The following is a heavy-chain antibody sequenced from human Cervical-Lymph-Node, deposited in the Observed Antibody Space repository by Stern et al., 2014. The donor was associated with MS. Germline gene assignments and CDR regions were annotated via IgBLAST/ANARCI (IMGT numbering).Heavy chain of an antibody. V-gene: IGHV1-3*01. CDR3: AREGANECFAD. CDR1: GYTFTTTG. D-gene: IGHD3-16*01. CDR2: INAGTGNT. Sequence: VQPVQSGAEVKKPGASVKGSCKASGYTFTTTGMHWVRQAPGQRLEWMGWINAGTGNTRYSQKFQGRVTITGDTSATTAYMEVSSLTSEDTAVYFCAREGANECFADWGQGTLVTVSS. J-gene: IGHJ4*02.